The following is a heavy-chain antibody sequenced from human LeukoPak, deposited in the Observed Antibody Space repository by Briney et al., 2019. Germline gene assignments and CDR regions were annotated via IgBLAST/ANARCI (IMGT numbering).Heavy chain of an antibody. Sequence: PGGSLRLSCAASGFTFNNYAVSWVRQAPGKGLDWVSGISASGAKTYYADSVKGRFTISRDNSRNTLYLQMTSLRVEDTAVYYCSKDPVQHGTGLYWFDPWGQGTVVTVSS. D-gene: IGHD1-1*01. V-gene: IGHV3-23*01. J-gene: IGHJ5*02. CDR2: ISASGAKT. CDR1: GFTFNNYA. CDR3: SKDPVQHGTGLYWFDP.